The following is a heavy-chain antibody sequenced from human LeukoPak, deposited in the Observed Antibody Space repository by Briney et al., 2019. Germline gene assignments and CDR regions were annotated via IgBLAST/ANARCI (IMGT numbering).Heavy chain of an antibody. V-gene: IGHV3-53*01. D-gene: IGHD4-17*01. CDR1: GFTVNSNY. CDR3: ARGLYGPVPDY. CDR2: LYSGGTT. Sequence: GRSLRLSCAASGFTVNSNYMSWVRQAPGKGLECVSVLYSGGTTYYADSVKGRFTISRDNSKNTLYLQMNSLRAEDTAVYYCARGLYGPVPDYWGQGTLVTVSS. J-gene: IGHJ4*02.